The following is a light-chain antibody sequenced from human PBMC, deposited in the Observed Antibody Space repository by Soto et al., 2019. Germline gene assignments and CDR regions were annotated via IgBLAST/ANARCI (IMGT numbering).Light chain of an antibody. CDR3: QQYNNWPPWT. CDR2: GAS. V-gene: IGKV3-15*01. J-gene: IGKJ1*01. CDR1: HSVRSS. Sequence: EIVMTQSPATLSVSPGERATLSCRASHSVRSSLAWYQQKPGQAPRLLIHGASTRATGIPARFSGSGSGTEFTLTISSLQSEDFAVYYCQQYNNWPPWTFGQGTKVDIK.